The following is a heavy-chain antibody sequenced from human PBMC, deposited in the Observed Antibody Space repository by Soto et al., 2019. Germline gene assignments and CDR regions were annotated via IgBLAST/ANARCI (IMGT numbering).Heavy chain of an antibody. CDR3: AVIQENVAVAGTDTFDY. J-gene: IGHJ4*02. V-gene: IGHV1-69*02. CDR2: IIPILGIA. D-gene: IGHD6-19*01. CDR1: GGTFSSYT. Sequence: QVQLVQSGAEVKKPGSSVKVSCKASGGTFSSYTISWVRQAPGQGLEWMGRIIPILGIANYAQKFQGRVTITADKSTSTAYMELSSLRSEDTAVYYCAVIQENVAVAGTDTFDYWGQGPLVTVSS.